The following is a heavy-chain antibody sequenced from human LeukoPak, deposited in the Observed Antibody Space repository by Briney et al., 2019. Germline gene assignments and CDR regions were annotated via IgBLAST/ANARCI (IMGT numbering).Heavy chain of an antibody. CDR3: AGDTMVRGVTSPQASTFFDY. CDR2: INHSGST. Sequence: SETLSLTCAVYGGSFSGYYWSWIRQPPGKGLEWIGEINHSGSTNYNPSLKSRVTISVDTSKNQFSLKLSSVTAADTAVYYCAGDTMVRGVTSPQASTFFDYWGQGTLITVSS. CDR1: GGSFSGYY. D-gene: IGHD3-10*01. V-gene: IGHV4-34*01. J-gene: IGHJ4*02.